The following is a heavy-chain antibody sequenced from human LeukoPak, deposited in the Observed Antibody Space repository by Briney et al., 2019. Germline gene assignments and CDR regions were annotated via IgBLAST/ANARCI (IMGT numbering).Heavy chain of an antibody. J-gene: IGHJ4*02. CDR3: TRDSQGSGTSSTDH. Sequence: PGGSLRLSCVASGFTFSSTWMSWVRQGPGKGPEWVANMNQDGSRKYYVDSVKGRFTISRDNAKNSLFLQMNGLRDEDTAVYYCTRDSQGSGTSSTDHWGQGTLVTVSS. CDR2: MNQDGSRK. V-gene: IGHV3-7*01. D-gene: IGHD3-10*01. CDR1: GFTFSSTW.